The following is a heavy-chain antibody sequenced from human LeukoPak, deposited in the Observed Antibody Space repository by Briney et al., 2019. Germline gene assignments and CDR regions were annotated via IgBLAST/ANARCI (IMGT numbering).Heavy chain of an antibody. J-gene: IGHJ4*02. V-gene: IGHV1-2*02. CDR2: INPNSGGT. Sequence: ASVKVSCKASGYTFTGYYMHWVRQAPGQGLEWMGWINPNSGGTNYAQKFQGRVTMTRDTSISTAYMELSRLRSDDTAVYYCARGGTITMVRGVNFDDWGQGTLVTVSS. D-gene: IGHD3-10*01. CDR1: GYTFTGYY. CDR3: ARGGTITMVRGVNFDD.